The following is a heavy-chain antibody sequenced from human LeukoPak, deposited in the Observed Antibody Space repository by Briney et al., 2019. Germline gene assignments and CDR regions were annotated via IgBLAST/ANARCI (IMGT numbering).Heavy chain of an antibody. CDR2: IIPILGIA. Sequence: SVKVSCQASRGTFRSYAISWVRPAPGQGLEWMGRIIPILGIANYAQKFQGRVTITADKSTSTAYMELSSQRSEDTAVYYCASPYKPTYYYYYGMDVWGQGTTVTVSS. D-gene: IGHD1-14*01. J-gene: IGHJ6*02. V-gene: IGHV1-69*04. CDR1: RGTFRSYA. CDR3: ASPYKPTYYYYYGMDV.